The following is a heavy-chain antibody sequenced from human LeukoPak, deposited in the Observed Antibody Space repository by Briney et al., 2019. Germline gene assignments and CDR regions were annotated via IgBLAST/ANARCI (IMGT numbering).Heavy chain of an antibody. Sequence: GGSLRLSCAASGFTFSSYWMSWVRQAPGKGLEWVANIKQDGSEKYYVDSVKGRFTISRDNAKNSLYLQMNSLRAEDTAVYYCARGPRPRGYCSGGSCGAAAFDIWGQGTMVTVSS. CDR1: GFTFSSYW. CDR2: IKQDGSEK. D-gene: IGHD2-15*01. CDR3: ARGPRPRGYCSGGSCGAAAFDI. V-gene: IGHV3-7*01. J-gene: IGHJ3*02.